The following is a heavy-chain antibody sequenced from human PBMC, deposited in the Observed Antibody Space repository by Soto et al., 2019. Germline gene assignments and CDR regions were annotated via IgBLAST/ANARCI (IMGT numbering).Heavy chain of an antibody. CDR1: GYTFTSYG. CDR2: ISAYNGNT. D-gene: IGHD2-15*01. J-gene: IGHJ5*01. CDR3: ARLIVVVVAATPVPWFDS. Sequence: GASVKVSCKASGYTFTSYGISWVRQAPGQGLEWMGWISAYNGNTNYAQKLQGRVTMTTDTSTSTAYMELRSLRSDDTAVYYCARLIVVVVAATPVPWFDSWGQGTLVTGSS. V-gene: IGHV1-18*01.